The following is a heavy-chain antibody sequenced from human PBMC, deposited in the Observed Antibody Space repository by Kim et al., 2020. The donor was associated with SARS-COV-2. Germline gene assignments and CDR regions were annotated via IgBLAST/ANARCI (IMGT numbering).Heavy chain of an antibody. D-gene: IGHD3-9*01. CDR1: GFAMCSYG. V-gene: IGHV3-33*01. Sequence: GGSLRLSCAASGFAMCSYGMHWVRQAPGKGLEWVSLIWYDGGNKYYADSVKGRFTISRDNSKNTLYLQMNSLRAEDTAVYYCARDYAGYFKGLDVWGQGTTVTVSS. J-gene: IGHJ6*02. CDR2: IWYDGGNK. CDR3: ARDYAGYFKGLDV.